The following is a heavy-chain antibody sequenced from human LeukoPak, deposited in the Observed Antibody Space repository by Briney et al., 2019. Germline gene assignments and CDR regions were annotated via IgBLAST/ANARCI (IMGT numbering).Heavy chain of an antibody. V-gene: IGHV3-21*04. CDR1: GFTFSSYS. Sequence: PGGSLRLSCAASGFTFSSYSMNWVRQAPGKGLEWVSSISSSSSYIYYADSVKGRFTISRDNSKNTLFLQMNSLRAEDTAVYYCARRAGAYSHPYDYWGQGTLVTVSS. J-gene: IGHJ4*02. CDR3: ARRAGAYSHPYDY. CDR2: ISSSSSYI. D-gene: IGHD4-17*01.